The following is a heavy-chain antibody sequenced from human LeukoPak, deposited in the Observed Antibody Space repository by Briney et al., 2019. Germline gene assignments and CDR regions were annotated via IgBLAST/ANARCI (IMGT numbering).Heavy chain of an antibody. V-gene: IGHV4-39*07. D-gene: IGHD5-12*01. CDR2: IYYSGST. J-gene: IGHJ6*03. CDR1: GGSISSSSYY. Sequence: KPSETLSLTCTVSGGSISSSSYYWGWIRQPPGKGLDWIGNIYYSGSTYYNPSLKSRVTISVDTSKNQFSLKLSSVTAADTAVYYCARGGRKVATMRTYYYYYMDVWGKGTTVTVSS. CDR3: ARGGRKVATMRTYYYYYMDV.